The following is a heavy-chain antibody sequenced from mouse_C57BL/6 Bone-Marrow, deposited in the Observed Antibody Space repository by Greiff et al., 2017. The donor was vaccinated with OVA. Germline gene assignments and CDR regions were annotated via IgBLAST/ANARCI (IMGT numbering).Heavy chain of an antibody. CDR2: ISSGGSYT. V-gene: IGHV5-6*01. Sequence: EVKLMESGGDLVKPGGSLKLSCAASGFTFSSYGMSWVRQTPDKRLEWVAIISSGGSYTYYPDSVKGRFTISSVNAKNTLYLQKSSLKSEDTAMVYCAREGFGYNYDGFAYWGQGTLVTVSA. D-gene: IGHD1-1*01. J-gene: IGHJ3*01. CDR1: GFTFSSYG. CDR3: AREGFGYNYDGFAY.